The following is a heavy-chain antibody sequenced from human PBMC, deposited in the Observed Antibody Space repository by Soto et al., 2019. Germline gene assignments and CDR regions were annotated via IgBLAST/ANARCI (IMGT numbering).Heavy chain of an antibody. Sequence: GGSLRLSCAASGFTFTNYAMSWVRQAPGKGLEWVSGISASGGAYYTDSVKGRVTISRDNSKNTLYLQMNSLRAEDTAVYYCAKERGEIGLPLFDYWGQGTLVTVS. J-gene: IGHJ4*02. CDR3: AKERGEIGLPLFDY. V-gene: IGHV3-23*01. CDR1: GFTFTNYA. CDR2: ISASGGA.